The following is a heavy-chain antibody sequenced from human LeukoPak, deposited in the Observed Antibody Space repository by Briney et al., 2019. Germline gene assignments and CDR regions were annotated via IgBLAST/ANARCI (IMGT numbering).Heavy chain of an antibody. CDR1: GFTFSRYG. V-gene: IGHV3-30*03. D-gene: IGHD2-15*01. CDR2: ISYDGSNK. J-gene: IGHJ4*02. Sequence: GGSLRLSCAASGFTFSRYGMHWVRQAPGKGLEWVATISYDGSNKYFADSVKGRFTISRDNSKNTLYLQMNSLRIDDTALYFCARDRRYCSGGSCYFDYFFDYWGQGTLVTVSS. CDR3: ARDRRYCSGGSCYFDYFFDY.